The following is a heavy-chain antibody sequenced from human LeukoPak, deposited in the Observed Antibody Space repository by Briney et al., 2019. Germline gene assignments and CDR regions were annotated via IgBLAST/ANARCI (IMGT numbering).Heavy chain of an antibody. D-gene: IGHD6-13*01. CDR2: IYPGDSDT. Sequence: GESLKISCKGSGYSFTTYWIGWVRQMLGKGLEWMGIIYPGDSDTGYSPSLQGQVTISADKSISTAYLQWSSLKASDAAMYYCARPRIPASYDAFDIWGQGTMVTVSS. V-gene: IGHV5-51*01. CDR1: GYSFTTYW. J-gene: IGHJ3*02. CDR3: ARPRIPASYDAFDI.